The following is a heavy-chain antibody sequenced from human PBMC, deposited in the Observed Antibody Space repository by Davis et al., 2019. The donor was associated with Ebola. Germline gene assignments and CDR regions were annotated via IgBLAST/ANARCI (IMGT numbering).Heavy chain of an antibody. J-gene: IGHJ4*02. V-gene: IGHV1-69*13. CDR2: IIPIFGTA. D-gene: IGHD3-22*01. Sequence: SVTVSCKASGCTFRSYAISWVRQAPGQGLEWMGGIIPIFGTANYAQRFQGRVTITADESRTTAYMELSSLRSEDTAVYYCAKDRYYDNNPLYYESECWGQGTLVTVSS. CDR1: GCTFRSYA. CDR3: AKDRYYDNNPLYYESEC.